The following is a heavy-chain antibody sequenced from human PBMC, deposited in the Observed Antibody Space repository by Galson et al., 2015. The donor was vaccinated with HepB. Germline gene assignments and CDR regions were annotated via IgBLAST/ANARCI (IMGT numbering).Heavy chain of an antibody. CDR2: ISSTSSTI. Sequence: TLRLSCAASGFTFSSYGMNWVRQAPRKGLEWVSYISSTSSTIYYADSVKGRFTISRDNTKNSLYLQMNSLRVEDTAVYYCARDTRMSGDEGDYWGQGTLVTVSS. CDR3: ARDTRMSGDEGDY. D-gene: IGHD2-21*01. J-gene: IGHJ4*02. V-gene: IGHV3-48*01. CDR1: GFTFSSYG.